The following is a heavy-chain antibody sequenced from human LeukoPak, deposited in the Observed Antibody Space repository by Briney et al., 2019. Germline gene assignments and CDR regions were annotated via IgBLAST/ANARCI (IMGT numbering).Heavy chain of an antibody. D-gene: IGHD3-22*01. CDR2: ISYDGSNK. V-gene: IGHV3-30-3*01. CDR1: GFTFSSYA. J-gene: IGHJ6*02. Sequence: GRSLRLSCAASGFTFSSYAMHWVRQAPGKGLEWVAVISYDGSNKYYADSVKGRFTISRDNSKNTLYLQMNSLRAEDTAVYYCARVEEVVINPPGTGNGMDVWGQGTAVTVS. CDR3: ARVEEVVINPPGTGNGMDV.